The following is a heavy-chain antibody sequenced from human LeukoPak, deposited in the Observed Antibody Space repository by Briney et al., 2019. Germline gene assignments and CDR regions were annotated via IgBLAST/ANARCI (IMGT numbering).Heavy chain of an antibody. CDR1: GFTFSSYA. V-gene: IGHV3-23*01. CDR2: ISGSGDNT. Sequence: GGSLRLSCAASGFTFSSYAMSWVRQVPGKGLEWVSVISGSGDNTYYADSVKGRFTISRDNSKNMLYLQMNSLRAEDTAVYYCAKWKYSNSGIDNYWGQGTLVTVSS. J-gene: IGHJ4*02. CDR3: AKWKYSNSGIDNY. D-gene: IGHD6-6*01.